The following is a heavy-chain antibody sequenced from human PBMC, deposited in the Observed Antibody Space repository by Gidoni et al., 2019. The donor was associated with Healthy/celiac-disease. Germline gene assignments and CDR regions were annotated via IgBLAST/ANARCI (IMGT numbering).Heavy chain of an antibody. Sequence: EVQLLESGGDLVQPGGSLRLSCAASGFTFRSYSMSWVRQAPGKGLEWLSGISGSGSTTYYADSVKGRFTISRDNSKNTLHLQMNSLRAEDTAIYYCTRDNPPSYYDLWSGLEWFDPWGQGTLVTVSS. CDR2: ISGSGSTT. J-gene: IGHJ5*02. V-gene: IGHV3-23*01. D-gene: IGHD3-3*01. CDR1: GFTFRSYS. CDR3: TRDNPPSYYDLWSGLEWFDP.